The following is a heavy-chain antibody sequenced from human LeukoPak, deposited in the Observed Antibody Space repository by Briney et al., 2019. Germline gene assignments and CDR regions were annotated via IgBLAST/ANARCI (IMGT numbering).Heavy chain of an antibody. CDR3: AAYYDYVWGSYRHDY. CDR1: GFTFSSYS. V-gene: IGHV3-21*01. CDR2: ISSSSSYI. D-gene: IGHD3-16*02. J-gene: IGHJ4*02. Sequence: GGPLRLSCAASGFTFSSYSMNWVRQAPGKGLEWVSSISSSSSYIYYADSVKGRFTISRDNAKNSLYLQMNSLRAEDTAAYYCAAYYDYVWGSYRHDYWGQGTLVTVSS.